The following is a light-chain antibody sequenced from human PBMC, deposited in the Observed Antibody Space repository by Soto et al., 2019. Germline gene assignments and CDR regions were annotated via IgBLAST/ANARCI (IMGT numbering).Light chain of an antibody. V-gene: IGKV1-39*01. CDR2: GVF. CDR1: QSISTY. Sequence: DIQMTQSPSSLSASVGDRVTITCRTSQSISTYLNWYQQKPGKAPKLLIYGVFSLESGVPSRFSGGGSGTDFSLTISSLQPEDFAVYYRQQSYSTPPTFGQGTKVEI. J-gene: IGKJ2*01. CDR3: QQSYSTPPT.